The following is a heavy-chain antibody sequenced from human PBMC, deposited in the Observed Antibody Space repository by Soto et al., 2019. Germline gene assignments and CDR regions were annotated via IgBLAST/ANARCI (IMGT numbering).Heavy chain of an antibody. CDR2: ISWNSGSI. Sequence: GGSLRLSCAASGFTFDDYAMHWVRQAPGKGLEWVSGISWNSGSIGYADSVKGRFTISRDNAKNSLYLQMNSLRAEDTALYYCAKFGMATTKRSPPYYIDYWGQGALVTVSS. J-gene: IGHJ4*02. V-gene: IGHV3-9*01. D-gene: IGHD1-1*01. CDR3: AKFGMATTKRSPPYYIDY. CDR1: GFTFDDYA.